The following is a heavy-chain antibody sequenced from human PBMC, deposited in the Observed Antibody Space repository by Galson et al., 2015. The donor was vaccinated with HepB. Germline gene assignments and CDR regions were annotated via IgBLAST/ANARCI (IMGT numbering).Heavy chain of an antibody. J-gene: IGHJ6*02. CDR2: IIPILGIA. D-gene: IGHD5-24*01. V-gene: IGHV1-69*04. CDR3: ARDRDGYRGREGDYGMDV. Sequence: SVKVSCKASGGTFSSYAISWVRQAPGQGLEWMGRIIPILGIANYAQKFQGRVTITADKSTSTAYMELSSLRSEDTAVYYCARDRDGYRGREGDYGMDVWGQGTTVTVSS. CDR1: GGTFSSYA.